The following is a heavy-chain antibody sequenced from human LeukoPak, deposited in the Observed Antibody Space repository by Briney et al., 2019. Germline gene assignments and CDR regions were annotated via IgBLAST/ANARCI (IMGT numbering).Heavy chain of an antibody. V-gene: IGHV3-21*01. CDR1: GFTFSTYR. CDR2: ISSSSSYI. Sequence: PGGSLRLSCVGTGFTFSTYRMNWVRQAPGKGLEWVSSISSSSSYIYYADSVKGRITISRDNAKNSLYLQMNSLRVEDTVVYYCARDKDVYFDYWGQGTLVTVSS. J-gene: IGHJ4*02. CDR3: ARDKDVYFDY.